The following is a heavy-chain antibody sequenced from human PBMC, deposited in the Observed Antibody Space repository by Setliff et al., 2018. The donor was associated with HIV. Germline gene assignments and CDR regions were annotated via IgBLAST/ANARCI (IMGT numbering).Heavy chain of an antibody. V-gene: IGHV4-34*01. D-gene: IGHD3-3*01. CDR1: GGSFNGYS. CDR3: ARSIVPVASGYYYFEY. J-gene: IGHJ4*02. Sequence: SETLSLTCAVYGGSFNGYSWTWIRQPPGKGLEWIGSIYHTGSTYYKPSLESRVTISVDTSKNQFSLRLSSVAAGDTAVYYCARSIVPVASGYYYFEYWGQGTLVTVSS. CDR2: IYHTGST.